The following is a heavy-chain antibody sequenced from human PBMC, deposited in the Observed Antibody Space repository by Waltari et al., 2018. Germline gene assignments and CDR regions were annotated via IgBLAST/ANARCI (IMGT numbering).Heavy chain of an antibody. CDR2: IYTSGST. CDR1: GGSISSYY. J-gene: IGHJ6*03. V-gene: IGHV4-4*07. Sequence: QLQLQESGPGLVKPSETLSLTCTVSGGSISSYYWSWIRQPAGKGLEWIGRIYTSGSTNYNPSLKSRVTMSVDTSKNQFSLKLSSVTAADTAVYYCARAARSPLLKGYYYYYMDVWGKGTTVTISS. CDR3: ARAARSPLLKGYYYYYMDV. D-gene: IGHD6-6*01.